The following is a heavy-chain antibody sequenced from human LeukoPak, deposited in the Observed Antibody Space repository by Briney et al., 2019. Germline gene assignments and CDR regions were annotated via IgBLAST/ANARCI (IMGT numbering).Heavy chain of an antibody. Sequence: SGGSLRLSCAASGFTFGSYGMHWVRQAPGKGLEWVAVIWYDGSNKYYADSVKGRFTISRDNSKNTLYLQMNSLRAEDTAVYYCAKKVPANWGSYFDYWGQGTLVTVSS. V-gene: IGHV3-33*06. CDR1: GFTFGSYG. D-gene: IGHD7-27*01. CDR3: AKKVPANWGSYFDY. CDR2: IWYDGSNK. J-gene: IGHJ4*02.